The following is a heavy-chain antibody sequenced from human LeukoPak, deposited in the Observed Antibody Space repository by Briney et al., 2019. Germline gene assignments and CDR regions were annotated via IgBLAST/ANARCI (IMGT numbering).Heavy chain of an antibody. D-gene: IGHD3-22*01. V-gene: IGHV1-2*06. CDR3: ASSFFYDNSGYYP. J-gene: IGHJ5*02. CDR2: INPNSGGT. Sequence: GASVKVSCKASGDTFTGYYMHWVRQAPGQGLEWMGRINPNSGGTNYAQKFQGRVTMTRDTSITTAYMELSRLRSDDTAVYYCASSFFYDNSGYYPWGQGTLVTVSS. CDR1: GDTFTGYY.